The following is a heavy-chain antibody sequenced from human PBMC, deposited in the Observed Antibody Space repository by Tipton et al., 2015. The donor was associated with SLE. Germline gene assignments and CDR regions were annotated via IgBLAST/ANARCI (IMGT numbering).Heavy chain of an antibody. Sequence: TLSLTCTVSGGSISSHYWSWIRQPPGKGLEWIGYIYYSGSTNYNPSLKSRVTISVDTSKNQFSLKLSSVTAADTAVYYCALMWGHDFWSGYSSFDPWGQGTLVAVSS. D-gene: IGHD3-3*01. V-gene: IGHV4-59*11. J-gene: IGHJ5*02. CDR3: ALMWGHDFWSGYSSFDP. CDR2: IYYSGST. CDR1: GGSISSHY.